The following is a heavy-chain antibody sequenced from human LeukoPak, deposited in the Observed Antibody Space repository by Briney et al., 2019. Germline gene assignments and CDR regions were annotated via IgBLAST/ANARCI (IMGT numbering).Heavy chain of an antibody. CDR3: AKGKGIVSIPAAPDY. J-gene: IGHJ4*02. Sequence: GGSLRLSCAASGFTFSSHAMSWVRQAPGKGLEWVSAISGSGGSTYYADSVKGRFTISRDNSKNMLYLQMNSLRAEDTAVYYCAKGKGIVSIPAAPDYWGQGTLVTVSS. CDR2: ISGSGGST. D-gene: IGHD2-2*01. V-gene: IGHV3-23*01. CDR1: GFTFSSHA.